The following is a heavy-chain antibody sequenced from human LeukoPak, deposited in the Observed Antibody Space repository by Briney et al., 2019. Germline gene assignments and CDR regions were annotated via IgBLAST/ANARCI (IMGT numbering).Heavy chain of an antibody. CDR3: AKDLGYCSGGTCYPQSPFDY. D-gene: IGHD2-15*01. CDR1: GFTFSSYA. J-gene: IGHJ4*02. Sequence: GGSLRLSCAASGFTFSSYAMSWVRQAPGKGLEWVSAITGSGGNTYYADSVKGRFTISRDNSENTLYLQMNSLRAEDTAVYYCAKDLGYCSGGTCYPQSPFDYWGQGTLVTVSS. V-gene: IGHV3-23*01. CDR2: ITGSGGNT.